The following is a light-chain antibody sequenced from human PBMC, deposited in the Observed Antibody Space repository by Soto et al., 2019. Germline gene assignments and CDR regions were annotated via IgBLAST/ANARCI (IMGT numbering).Light chain of an antibody. V-gene: IGKV1-5*03. CDR2: KAS. Sequence: DIPMTQSPSTLSASVGDRVTITCRASQSISSWLAWYQKKPGKAPKLLIYKASNLESGVPSRFSGSGSGTEFTLSISSLQPDDFATYYCQQYDSFPRTFGQGTKVEIK. CDR1: QSISSW. J-gene: IGKJ1*01. CDR3: QQYDSFPRT.